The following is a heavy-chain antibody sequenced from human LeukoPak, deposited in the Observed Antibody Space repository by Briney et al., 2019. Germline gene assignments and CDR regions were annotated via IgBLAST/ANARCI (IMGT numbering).Heavy chain of an antibody. J-gene: IGHJ5*02. D-gene: IGHD6-13*01. CDR1: GYFISSGYY. Sequence: PSETLSLTCTVSGYFISSGYYWGWIRQPPGKGLEWIGSIYHSGSTYYNPSLKSRVTISVDTSKNQFSLKLSSVTAADTAVYYCARKKAAGPYNWFDPWGQGTLVTVSS. CDR3: ARKKAAGPYNWFDP. V-gene: IGHV4-38-2*02. CDR2: IYHSGST.